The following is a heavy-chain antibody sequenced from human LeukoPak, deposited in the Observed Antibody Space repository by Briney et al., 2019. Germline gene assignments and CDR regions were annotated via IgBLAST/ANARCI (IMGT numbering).Heavy chain of an antibody. J-gene: IGHJ4*02. CDR1: GGSISSSNW. Sequence: SETLSLTCAISGGSISSSNWWSWVRQPPGKGLEWIGEIYHSGSTNYNPSLKSRVTISVDRSKNQFSLKLSSVTAADTAVYYCARQYCSGGSCYFDYWGQGTLVTVSS. V-gene: IGHV4-4*02. CDR2: IYHSGST. CDR3: ARQYCSGGSCYFDY. D-gene: IGHD2-15*01.